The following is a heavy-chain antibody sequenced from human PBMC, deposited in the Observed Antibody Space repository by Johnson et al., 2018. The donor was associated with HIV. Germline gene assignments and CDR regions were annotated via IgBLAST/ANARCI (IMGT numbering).Heavy chain of an antibody. Sequence: QVQLVESGGGVVQPGRSLRLSCAASGFTFSSYAMHWVRQAPGKGLEWVAIISYDGSDKYYAASVKGRFTISRDDSKNTLYLQMNSLRAEDTAIYYCAREAYYARAFDMWGQGTMVTVSS. CDR1: GFTFSSYA. CDR2: ISYDGSDK. J-gene: IGHJ3*02. D-gene: IGHD3-3*01. V-gene: IGHV3-30*04. CDR3: AREAYYARAFDM.